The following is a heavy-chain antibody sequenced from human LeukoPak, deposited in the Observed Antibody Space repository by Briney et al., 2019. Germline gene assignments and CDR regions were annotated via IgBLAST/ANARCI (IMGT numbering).Heavy chain of an antibody. D-gene: IGHD3-10*01. CDR2: IYADKTT. CDR1: GGSFSTYY. J-gene: IGHJ4*02. CDR3: ARDAKYYYGSRTYFFFEY. Sequence: SETLSLTCGVSGGSFSTYYWSWIRQPAGKGLEWIGHIYADKTTDYNPSLKSRVTMSIDTSRNQFPLKLSSVTAADTAVYYCARDAKYYYGSRTYFFFEYWGQGTLLSVSS. V-gene: IGHV4-4*07.